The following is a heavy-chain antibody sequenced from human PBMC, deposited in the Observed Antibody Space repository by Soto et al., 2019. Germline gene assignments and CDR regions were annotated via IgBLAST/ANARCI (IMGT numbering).Heavy chain of an antibody. CDR1: GDSYSISTYS. Sequence: SETLSLTCNMSGDSYSISTYSWSWIRQPPGKALQWIGIIYQSGVTSYNPSHASRVSISLDRSNNQCSLKLKSVTAADTAVYFCAGMPYTSGLRFDPWGPGTLVTVSS. CDR3: AGMPYTSGLRFDP. D-gene: IGHD6-19*01. J-gene: IGHJ5*02. V-gene: IGHV4-30-2*01. CDR2: IYQSGVT.